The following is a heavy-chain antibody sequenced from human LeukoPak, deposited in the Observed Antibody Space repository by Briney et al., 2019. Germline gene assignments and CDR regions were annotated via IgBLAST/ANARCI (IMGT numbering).Heavy chain of an antibody. J-gene: IGHJ4*02. Sequence: GSLRLSCAASGFTFSSYAMHWVRQAPGKGLEWVAVISYDGSNKYYADSVKGRFTISRDNSKNTLYLQMNSLRAEDTAVYYCAREGPYYDSSGYPRENDYWGQGTLVTVSS. CDR1: GFTFSSYA. CDR2: ISYDGSNK. D-gene: IGHD3-22*01. V-gene: IGHV3-30-3*01. CDR3: AREGPYYDSSGYPRENDY.